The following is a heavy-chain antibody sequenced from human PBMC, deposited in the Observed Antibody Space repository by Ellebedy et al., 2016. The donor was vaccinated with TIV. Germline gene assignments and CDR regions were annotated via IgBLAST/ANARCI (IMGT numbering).Heavy chain of an antibody. CDR1: GFTFDDYG. CDR2: INWNGGST. V-gene: IGHV3-20*04. CDR3: ARSGSYYGRFDY. D-gene: IGHD1-26*01. Sequence: GGSLRLXCAASGFTFDDYGMSWVRQAPGKGLEWVSDINWNGGSTGYADSVKGRFTISRDNAKNSLYLQMNSLRAEDTALYYCARSGSYYGRFDYWGQGTLVTVSA. J-gene: IGHJ4*02.